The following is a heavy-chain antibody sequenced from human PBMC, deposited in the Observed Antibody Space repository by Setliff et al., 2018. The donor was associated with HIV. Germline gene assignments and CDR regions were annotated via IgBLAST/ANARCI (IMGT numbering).Heavy chain of an antibody. CDR3: VRDYMWAFDY. Sequence: GGSLRLSCAASGFTFDDYAMHWVRQAPGKGLEWVSSISWNSDSIGYADSVRGRFTISRDNTKNSLYLQMNNLRAEDTAVYYCVRDYMWAFDYWGQGTLVTVSS. D-gene: IGHD1-26*01. J-gene: IGHJ4*02. CDR1: GFTFDDYA. V-gene: IGHV3-9*01. CDR2: ISWNSDSI.